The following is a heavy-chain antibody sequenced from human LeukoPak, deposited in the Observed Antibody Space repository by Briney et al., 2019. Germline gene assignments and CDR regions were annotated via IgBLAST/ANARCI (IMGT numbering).Heavy chain of an antibody. CDR2: MHYSGTT. J-gene: IGHJ4*02. CDR1: GVSINNSPYY. V-gene: IGHV4-39*01. Sequence: SETLSLTCTVSGVSINNSPYYWGWIRQPPGKELEWIVSMHYSGTTYYNPSLKSRVTISIDTSKNQFSLRLISVTAADTAVFYCARNDRGRPADYWGQGTLVTVSS. CDR3: ARNDRGRPADY. D-gene: IGHD1-26*01.